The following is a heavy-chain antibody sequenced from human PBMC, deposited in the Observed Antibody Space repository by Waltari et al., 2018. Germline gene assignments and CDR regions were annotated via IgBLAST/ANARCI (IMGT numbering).Heavy chain of an antibody. D-gene: IGHD2-15*01. J-gene: IGHJ4*02. CDR1: SGGDW. CDR3: ARDRGRGIYLDS. Sequence: SGGDWWSRVRQAPEKGLGWIGQIQRSGRTHYNPSFESRVSISVDPSSNQFSLRMTSTTAADTAVYYCARDRGRGIYLDSWGRGTLVTVSA. CDR2: IQRSGRT. V-gene: IGHV4-4*02.